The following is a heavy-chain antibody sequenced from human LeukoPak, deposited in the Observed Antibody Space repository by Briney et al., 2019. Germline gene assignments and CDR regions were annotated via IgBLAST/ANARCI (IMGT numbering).Heavy chain of an antibody. CDR2: IYYSGST. D-gene: IGHD1-20*01. J-gene: IGHJ4*02. CDR1: GGSISSSSYY. V-gene: IGHV4-39*07. CDR3: ARVNWNDVVIFY. Sequence: PSETLSLTCTVSGGSISSSSYYWGWIRQPPGKGLEWIGSIYYSGSTYYNPSLKSRVTISVDTSKNQFSLKLSSVTAADTAVYYCARVNWNDVVIFYWGQGTLVTVSS.